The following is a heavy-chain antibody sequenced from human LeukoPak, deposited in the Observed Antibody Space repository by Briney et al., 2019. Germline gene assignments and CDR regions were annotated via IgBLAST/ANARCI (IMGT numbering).Heavy chain of an antibody. J-gene: IGHJ4*02. V-gene: IGHV3-30*03. CDR2: ISYDGSNK. CDR1: GFTFSSYG. Sequence: PGGSLRLSCAASGFTFSSYGMHWVRQAPGKGLEWVAVISYDGSNKYYADSVKGRFTISRDNSKNTLYLQMNSLRAEDTAVYYCARDRWELRLDYWGQGTLVTVSS. CDR3: ARDRWELRLDY. D-gene: IGHD1-26*01.